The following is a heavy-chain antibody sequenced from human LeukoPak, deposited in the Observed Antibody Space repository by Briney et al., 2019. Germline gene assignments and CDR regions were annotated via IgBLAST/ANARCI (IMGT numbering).Heavy chain of an antibody. CDR2: ISYDGSNK. D-gene: IGHD3-9*01. V-gene: IGHV3-30*18. CDR3: AKDLLTAYHTYYYYYMDV. CDR1: GFTFSSYG. Sequence: GRSLRLSCAASGFTFSSYGMHWVRQAPGKGLEWVAVISYDGSNKYYADSVKGRFTISRDNSKNTLYLQMNTLRADDTAVYYCAKDLLTAYHTYYYYYMDVWGKGTTVTVSS. J-gene: IGHJ6*03.